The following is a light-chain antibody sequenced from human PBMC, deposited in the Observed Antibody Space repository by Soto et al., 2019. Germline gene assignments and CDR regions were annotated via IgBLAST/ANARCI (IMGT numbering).Light chain of an antibody. J-gene: IGKJ3*01. CDR2: GAS. V-gene: IGKV1-27*01. CDR3: QRYDSAIFT. CDR1: QGISKY. Sequence: DIQMTQSPSSLSASVGDRITITCRASQGISKYLAWYQQKPGKVPKLLIYGASTLQSGVPSRFSGSGSGTDFTLTISRLQPEDVATYYCQRYDSAIFTFGPGTKVDIK.